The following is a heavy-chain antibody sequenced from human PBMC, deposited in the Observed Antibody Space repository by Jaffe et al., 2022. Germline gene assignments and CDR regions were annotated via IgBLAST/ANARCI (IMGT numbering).Heavy chain of an antibody. CDR1: GGSISSYY. J-gene: IGHJ6*03. V-gene: IGHV4-59*01. CDR2: IYYSGST. CDR3: ARGGTGTYRNGSAYYYYYYMDV. D-gene: IGHD1-1*01. Sequence: QVQLQESGPGLVKPSETLSLTCTVSGGSISSYYWSWIRQPPGKGLEWIGYIYYSGSTNYNPSLKSRVTISVDTSKNQFSLKLSSVTAADTAVYYCARGGTGTYRNGSAYYYYYYMDVWGKGTTVTVSS.